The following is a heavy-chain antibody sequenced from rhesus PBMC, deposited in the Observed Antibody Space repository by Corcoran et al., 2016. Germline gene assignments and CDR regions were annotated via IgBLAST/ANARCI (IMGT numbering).Heavy chain of an antibody. CDR2: IYPGDSDT. CDR3: AKRGYSSWSFDY. J-gene: IGHJ4*01. Sequence: GLEWMGSIYPGDSDTRYNPSFQGHVTISADKSISTTYLQWSSLKASDTATYYCAKRGYSSWSFDYWGQGVLVTVSS. D-gene: IGHD6-13*01. V-gene: IGHV5-43*01.